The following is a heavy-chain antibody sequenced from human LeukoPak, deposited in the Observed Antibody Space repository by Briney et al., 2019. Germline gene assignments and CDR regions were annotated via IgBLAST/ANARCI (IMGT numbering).Heavy chain of an antibody. V-gene: IGHV4-30-4*01. D-gene: IGHD2-2*01. J-gene: IGHJ4*02. CDR1: GGSISSGDYY. Sequence: SETLSLTCTVSGGSISSGDYYWSWIRQPPGKGLEWIGYIYYSGSTNYNPSLKSRVTISVDTSKNQFSLKLSSVTAADTAVYYCARVEYPRRDCCSSTSCDALDYWGQGTLVTVSS. CDR3: ARVEYPRRDCCSSTSCDALDY. CDR2: IYYSGST.